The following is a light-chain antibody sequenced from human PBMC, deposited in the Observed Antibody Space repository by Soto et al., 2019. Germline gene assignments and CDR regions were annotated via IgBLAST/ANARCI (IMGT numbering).Light chain of an antibody. J-gene: IGLJ1*01. Sequence: QSALTQPPSASGSLGQSVTIPCTGTSSDVGGYNYVSWYQQHPGKAPKLMVFAVSNRPSGVPDRFSGSKSGNTASLTVSGLQAEDEADYYCSSYAGSNNLVFGTGTKLTV. CDR2: AVS. V-gene: IGLV2-8*01. CDR3: SSYAGSNNLV. CDR1: SSDVGGYNY.